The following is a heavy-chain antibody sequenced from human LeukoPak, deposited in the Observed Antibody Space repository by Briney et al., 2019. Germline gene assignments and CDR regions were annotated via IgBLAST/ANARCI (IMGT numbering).Heavy chain of an antibody. D-gene: IGHD2-2*01. Sequence: GGPLRLSCAASGFTFSSYAMHWVRRAPGKGLEWVAVISYDGSNKYYADSVKGRFTISRDNSKNTLYLQMNSLRAEDTAVYYCAREFPYCSSTSCYHWFDPWGQGTLVTVSS. J-gene: IGHJ5*02. CDR3: AREFPYCSSTSCYHWFDP. CDR2: ISYDGSNK. V-gene: IGHV3-30-3*01. CDR1: GFTFSSYA.